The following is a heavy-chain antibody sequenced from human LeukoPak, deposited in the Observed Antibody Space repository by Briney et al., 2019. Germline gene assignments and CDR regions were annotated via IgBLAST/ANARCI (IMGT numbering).Heavy chain of an antibody. Sequence: QSGGSLRLSCAASGFTFSSYAMHWVRQAPGKGLEWVAVISYDGSNKYYADSVKGRFTISRDNSKNTLYLQMNSLRAEDTAVYYCARNMMYYYGSGSYYSYDYWGQGTLVTVSS. CDR2: ISYDGSNK. V-gene: IGHV3-30*01. J-gene: IGHJ4*02. D-gene: IGHD3-10*01. CDR3: ARNMMYYYGSGSYYSYDY. CDR1: GFTFSSYA.